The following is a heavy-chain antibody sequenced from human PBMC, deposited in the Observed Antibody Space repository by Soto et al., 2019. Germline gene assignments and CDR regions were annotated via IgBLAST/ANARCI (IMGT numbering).Heavy chain of an antibody. Sequence: PSETLSLTCTVSGGSISSYYWSWIRQPPGKGLEWIGYIYYSGSTNYNPSLKSRVTISVDTSKNQFSLKLSSVTAADTAVYYCARANSYGLTFDYWGQGTLVTVSS. V-gene: IGHV4-59*01. D-gene: IGHD5-18*01. CDR1: GGSISSYY. CDR2: IYYSGST. CDR3: ARANSYGLTFDY. J-gene: IGHJ4*02.